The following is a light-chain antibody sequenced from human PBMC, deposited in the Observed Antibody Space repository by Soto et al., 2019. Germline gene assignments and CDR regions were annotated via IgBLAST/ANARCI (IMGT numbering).Light chain of an antibody. Sequence: DIVLTQSPGTLSLSPGERATLSCRASQTVISTYLARYQQKPGKPPRLLIYDASSRATGIPDRFSGSGSGTDLTLTISRLEPEDFAVYYCQHDGTSPHVGGGTKVEIK. CDR2: DAS. CDR1: QTVISTY. J-gene: IGKJ4*01. CDR3: QHDGTSPH. V-gene: IGKV3-20*01.